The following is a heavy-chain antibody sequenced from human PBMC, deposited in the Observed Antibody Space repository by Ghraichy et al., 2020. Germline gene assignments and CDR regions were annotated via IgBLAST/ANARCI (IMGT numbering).Heavy chain of an antibody. CDR2: TYYRSKWYS. Sequence: SETLSLTCDISGDSLSSNGVAWNWIRQSPSRGLEWLGRTYYRSKWYSEYAISVKSRITINPDTSKNQFSLHLSSLTPGDTALYYCVRGQWSAFNFWGQGTLVTVSS. D-gene: IGHD6-19*01. V-gene: IGHV6-1*01. J-gene: IGHJ4*02. CDR1: GDSLSSNGVA. CDR3: VRGQWSAFNF.